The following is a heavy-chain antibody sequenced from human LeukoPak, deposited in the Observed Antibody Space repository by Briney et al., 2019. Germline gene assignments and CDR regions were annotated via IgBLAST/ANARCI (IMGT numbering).Heavy chain of an antibody. CDR1: GYTFTSYA. J-gene: IGHJ5*02. CDR2: INAGNGNT. V-gene: IGHV1-3*01. D-gene: IGHD2-8*01. CDR3: ARDPSYCTKGVCYHNWFDP. Sequence: ASVKVSCKASGYTFTSYAMHWVRQAPGQRLEWMGWINAGNGNTKYSQKFQGRVTITRDTSASTAYMELSSLRSEDTAVYYCARDPSYCTKGVCYHNWFDPWGQGTLVTVSS.